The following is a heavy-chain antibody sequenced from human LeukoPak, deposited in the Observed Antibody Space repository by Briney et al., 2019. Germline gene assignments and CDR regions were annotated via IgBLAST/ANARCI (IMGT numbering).Heavy chain of an antibody. D-gene: IGHD1-26*01. Sequence: GGALRLTCAVSGFTFSSYWMSWVRQAPGKGLEGVANIKQDGSEKHYVDSLKGRFTISRENAQNSLYLQMNSLRAEDTAVYYCARDGSYQGRGFDYWGLGTLVTVSS. CDR2: IKQDGSEK. CDR3: ARDGSYQGRGFDY. J-gene: IGHJ4*02. CDR1: GFTFSSYW. V-gene: IGHV3-7*01.